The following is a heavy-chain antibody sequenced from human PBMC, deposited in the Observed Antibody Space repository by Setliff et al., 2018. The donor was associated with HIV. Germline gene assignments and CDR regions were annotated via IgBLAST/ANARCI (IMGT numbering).Heavy chain of an antibody. J-gene: IGHJ6*03. V-gene: IGHV1-24*01. D-gene: IGHD3-10*01. CDR1: GYTHTELS. Sequence: ASVKVSCKVSGYTHTELSIHWVRQAPGKGLEWMGGFDPEDVETVYAQKFQGRVTMTEDTSTDTAYMELSSLRSEDTAVYYCATVRGVNYYYYMDVWGKGTTVTVSS. CDR2: FDPEDVET. CDR3: ATVRGVNYYYYMDV.